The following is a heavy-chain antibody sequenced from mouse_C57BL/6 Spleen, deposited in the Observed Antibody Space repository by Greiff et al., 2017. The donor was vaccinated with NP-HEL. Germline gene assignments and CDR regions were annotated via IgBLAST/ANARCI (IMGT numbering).Heavy chain of an antibody. Sequence: EVQLVESGGGLVKPGGSLKLSCAASGFTFSDYGMHWVRQAPEKGLEWVAYISSGRSTIYYADTVKGRFTISRDNAKKTLFLQMTSLRSEDTAMYYCARGYYGSSSWYFDVWGTGTTFTVSS. CDR3: ARGYYGSSSWYFDV. J-gene: IGHJ1*03. D-gene: IGHD1-1*01. V-gene: IGHV5-17*01. CDR1: GFTFSDYG. CDR2: ISSGRSTI.